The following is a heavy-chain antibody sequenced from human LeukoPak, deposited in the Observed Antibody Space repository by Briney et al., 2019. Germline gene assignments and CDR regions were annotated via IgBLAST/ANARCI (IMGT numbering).Heavy chain of an antibody. CDR1: GGSISSYY. CDR3: AGVSEGSSGWYAWFDP. V-gene: IGHV4-4*07. J-gene: IGHJ5*02. D-gene: IGHD6-19*01. CDR2: IYTCGST. Sequence: PSETLSLTCTVSGGSISSYYWSWIRQPAGKGLEWIGRIYTCGSTNYNPSLKSRVTMSVDTSQNQFSLKLSSVTAADTAVYYCAGVSEGSSGWYAWFDPWGQGTLVTVSS.